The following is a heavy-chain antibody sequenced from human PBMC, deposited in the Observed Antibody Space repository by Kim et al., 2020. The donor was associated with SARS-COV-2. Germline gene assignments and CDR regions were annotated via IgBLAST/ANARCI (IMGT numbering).Heavy chain of an antibody. CDR2: INTKSGTP. CDR3: TREGVVSTGACDY. J-gene: IGHJ4*02. V-gene: IGHV7-4-1*02. CDR1: GYTLSAYT. D-gene: IGHD3-3*01. Sequence: ASVKVSCKASGYTLSAYTIIWVRQARGQGLEWMGWINTKSGTPIYAQGFTGRFVFSLDTSVSTTYLQISGLQPEDTAVYYCTREGVVSTGACDYWGQGTLVTVSS.